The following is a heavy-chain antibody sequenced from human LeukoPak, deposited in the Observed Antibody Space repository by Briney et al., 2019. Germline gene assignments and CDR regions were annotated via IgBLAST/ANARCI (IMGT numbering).Heavy chain of an antibody. CDR2: IDPSDSET. V-gene: IGHV5-51*01. CDR3: VRQTAMGRSGDY. Sequence: GESLKISCKASGYSFTSYWIGWVRQMPGKGLEWMGIIDPSDSETRYTPSFQGRVTISVDKSLTTADLQWNSLKASDTAMYYCVRQTAMGRSGDYWGQGTLVTVSS. D-gene: IGHD5-18*01. J-gene: IGHJ4*02. CDR1: GYSFTSYW.